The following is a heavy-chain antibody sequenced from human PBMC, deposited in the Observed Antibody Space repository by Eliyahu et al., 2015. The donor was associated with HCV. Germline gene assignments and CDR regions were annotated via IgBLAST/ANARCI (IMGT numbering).Heavy chain of an antibody. J-gene: IGHJ3*02. CDR3: AKDRIVSITIFGVVTSLGAFDI. CDR1: GFTFSSXA. CDR2: ISGSGGST. Sequence: EVQLLESGGGLVQPGGSLXLSCAASGFTFSSXAMSWVRQAPGKGLEWVSAISGSGGSTYYADSVKGRFTISRDNSKNTLYLQMNSLRAEDTAVYYCAKDRIVSITIFGVVTSLGAFDIWGQGTMVTVSS. V-gene: IGHV3-23*01. D-gene: IGHD3-3*01.